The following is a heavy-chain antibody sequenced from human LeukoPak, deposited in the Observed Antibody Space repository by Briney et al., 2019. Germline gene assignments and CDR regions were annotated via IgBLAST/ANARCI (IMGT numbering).Heavy chain of an antibody. CDR2: IYYSGST. J-gene: IGHJ4*02. Sequence: SETLSLTCTVSGGSISTYYWSWIRQPPGKGLEWIGYIYYSGSTNYNPSLKSRVTISVDTSKNQFSLKLSSVTAADTAVYYCARAQGSSWYVADYWGQGTLVAVSS. V-gene: IGHV4-59*01. CDR3: ARAQGSSWYVADY. D-gene: IGHD6-13*01. CDR1: GGSISTYY.